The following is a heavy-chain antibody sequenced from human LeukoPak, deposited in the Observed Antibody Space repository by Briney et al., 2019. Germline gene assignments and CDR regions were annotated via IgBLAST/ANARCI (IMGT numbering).Heavy chain of an antibody. CDR2: IYYSGST. CDR3: ARHGSWSAYFQH. D-gene: IGHD6-13*01. V-gene: IGHV4-59*08. CDR1: GGSISSYY. Sequence: SETLSFTCTVSGGSISSYYWSWIRQPPGKGLEWIGYIYYSGSTNYNPSLKSRVTISVDTSKNQFSLKPSSVTAADTAVYYCARHGSWSAYFQHWGQGTLVTVSS. J-gene: IGHJ1*01.